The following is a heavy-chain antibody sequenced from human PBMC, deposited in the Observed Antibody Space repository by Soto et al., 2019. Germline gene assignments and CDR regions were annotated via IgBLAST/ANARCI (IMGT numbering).Heavy chain of an antibody. CDR2: IDWDDDK. J-gene: IGHJ5*02. V-gene: IGHV2-70*01. CDR3: ARITYSSGGPNWFDP. Sequence: SGPTLVNPTQTLTLTCTFSGFSLSTSGMCVSWIRQPPGKALEWLALIDWDDDKYYSTSPKTRLTISKDTSKNQVVLTMTNMDPVDTATYYCARITYSSGGPNWFDPWGQGTLVTVSS. D-gene: IGHD6-19*01. CDR1: GFSLSTSGMC.